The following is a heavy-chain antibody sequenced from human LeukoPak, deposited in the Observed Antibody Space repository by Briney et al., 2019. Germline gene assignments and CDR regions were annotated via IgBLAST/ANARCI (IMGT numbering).Heavy chain of an antibody. Sequence: GGSLRLSCAASGFTFSSYSMNWVRQAPGKGLEWVSSISSSSSYIYYADSVKGRFTISRDNAKNSLYLQMNSLRAEDTAVYYCARRRRGYYDSSGYRTYYYYGMDVWGQGTTVTVSS. J-gene: IGHJ6*02. CDR2: ISSSSSYI. CDR1: GFTFSSYS. CDR3: ARRRRGYYDSSGYRTYYYYGMDV. V-gene: IGHV3-21*04. D-gene: IGHD3-22*01.